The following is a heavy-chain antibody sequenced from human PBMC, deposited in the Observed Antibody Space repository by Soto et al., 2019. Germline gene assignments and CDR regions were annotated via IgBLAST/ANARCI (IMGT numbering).Heavy chain of an antibody. CDR1: GGSISSDNW. CDR3: ARDPGRALNDY. V-gene: IGHV4-4*02. J-gene: IGHJ4*02. Sequence: SETLSLTCAVSGGSISSDNWWTWVRQSPGKGLEWIGEVYHDGRTNYNPSLKSRVAISVDKSKNQFSLKLTSVTAADTAVYYCARDPGRALNDYWGQGTLVTVSS. CDR2: VYHDGRT. D-gene: IGHD3-10*01.